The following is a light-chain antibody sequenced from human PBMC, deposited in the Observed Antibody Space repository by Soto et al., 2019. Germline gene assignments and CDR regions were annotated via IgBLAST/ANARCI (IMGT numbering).Light chain of an antibody. CDR2: KVF. J-gene: IGKJ1*01. CDR3: MQATHWPPT. V-gene: IGKV2-30*01. Sequence: DVVMTQSPLSLAATLGQPASISCRSSQSLLYRDGNTYLNWFHQRPGQSPRRLIYKVFNRESGVPDRFSGSGSGTDFTLHIPRVEADDVGFYFCMQATHWPPTFGLGTRVELK. CDR1: QSLLYRDGNTY.